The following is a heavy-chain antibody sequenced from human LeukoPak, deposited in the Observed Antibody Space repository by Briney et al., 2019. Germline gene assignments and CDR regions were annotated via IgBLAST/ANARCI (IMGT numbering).Heavy chain of an antibody. J-gene: IGHJ4*02. V-gene: IGHV4-39*07. CDR3: ARLSGYDWESFYDY. CDR1: DGSITSNSYF. D-gene: IGHD5-12*01. CDR2: FSSTGRT. Sequence: TSETLSLTCIVSDGSITSNSYFWGWILQPPGKGLEWIGSFSSTGRTYYNPSLKSRVTISVDMSKNQFSLKLNSVTAADTAVYYCARLSGYDWESFYDYWGQGTLVTVSS.